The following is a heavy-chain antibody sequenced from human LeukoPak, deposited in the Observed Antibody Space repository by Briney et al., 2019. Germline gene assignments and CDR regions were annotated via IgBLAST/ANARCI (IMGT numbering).Heavy chain of an antibody. CDR1: GYTFTSND. J-gene: IGHJ4*02. V-gene: IGHV1-8*01. D-gene: IGHD6-13*01. CDR3: VRGRKRYVGIAAADFDY. Sequence: ASVKVSCKASGYTFTSNDINWVRQATGQGLEWMGWMNPNSGNTGYAQKFQDRVTMTRNISISTAYMELSSLRSEDTAVYYCVRGRKRYVGIAAADFDYWGQGILVTVSS. CDR2: MNPNSGNT.